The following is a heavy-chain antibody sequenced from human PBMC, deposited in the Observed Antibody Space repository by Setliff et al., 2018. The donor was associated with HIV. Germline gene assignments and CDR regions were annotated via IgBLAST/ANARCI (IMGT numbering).Heavy chain of an antibody. CDR2: IYPVDSET. J-gene: IGHJ4*02. V-gene: IGHV5-51*01. CDR1: GYNFVDYS. Sequence: LGESLTISCQGSGYNFVDYSIAWVRQVPGKGLEWMGIIYPVDSETRYSPSFQGQVTISADKSINTAYLQWTTLKASDSAMYYCARPRGNDYAGSGFDNWGQGTLVTVSS. D-gene: IGHD2-2*01. CDR3: ARPRGNDYAGSGFDN.